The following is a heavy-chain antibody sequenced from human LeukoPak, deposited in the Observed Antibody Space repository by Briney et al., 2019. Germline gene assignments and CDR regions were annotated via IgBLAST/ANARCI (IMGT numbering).Heavy chain of an antibody. CDR1: GGSISSSSYY. CDR2: INHSGGT. J-gene: IGHJ3*02. D-gene: IGHD3-10*01. Sequence: PSETLSLTCTVSGGSISSSSYYWGWIRQPPGKGLEWIGEINHSGGTNYNPSLKSRVTISVDTSKNQFSLKLSSVTAADTAVYYCARGTLHYYGSGSYYNPDAFDIWGQGTMVTVSS. CDR3: ARGTLHYYGSGSYYNPDAFDI. V-gene: IGHV4-39*07.